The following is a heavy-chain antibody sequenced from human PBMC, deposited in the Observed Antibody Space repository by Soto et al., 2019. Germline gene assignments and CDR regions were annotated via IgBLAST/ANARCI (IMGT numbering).Heavy chain of an antibody. CDR3: ARVRYYDRNFDY. CDR2: IKYDGNEK. V-gene: IGHV3-7*05. J-gene: IGHJ4*02. CDR1: GFIFTNYW. Sequence: EVQVVDSGGGLVQPGGSLRLSCAASGFIFTNYWMSWVRQAPGKGLEWVAIIKYDGNEKYYVDPVKGRFTISRDNAKNSVYLQMNSLRVEDTAVYYCARVRYYDRNFDYWGQGTLVTVSS. D-gene: IGHD3-16*01.